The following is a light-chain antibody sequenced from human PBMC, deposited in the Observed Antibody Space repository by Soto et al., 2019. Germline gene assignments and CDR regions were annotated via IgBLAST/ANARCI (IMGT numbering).Light chain of an antibody. Sequence: IHLTQSPSSLSASVGDRVTITCRASQGISSYLAWYQQKPGKAPKLLIYAASTLQGGVPSRFSGSRSGTDFTLTISSLQPEDFATYYCQQLLSYPITFGQGTRLEIK. CDR2: AAS. J-gene: IGKJ5*01. V-gene: IGKV1-9*01. CDR1: QGISSY. CDR3: QQLLSYPIT.